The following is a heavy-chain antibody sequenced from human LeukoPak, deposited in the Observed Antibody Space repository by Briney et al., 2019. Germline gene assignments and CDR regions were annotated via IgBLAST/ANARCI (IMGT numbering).Heavy chain of an antibody. Sequence: GGSLRLSCAASGFTFSSYGMHWVRQAPGKGLEWVAVISYDGSNKYYADSVKGRFTISRDNSKNTLYLQMNSLRAEDTAVHYCAKDLKSRGSYPPGHLTPDVWGQGTTVTVSS. CDR2: ISYDGSNK. CDR1: GFTFSSYG. D-gene: IGHD3-16*02. V-gene: IGHV3-30*18. CDR3: AKDLKSRGSYPPGHLTPDV. J-gene: IGHJ6*02.